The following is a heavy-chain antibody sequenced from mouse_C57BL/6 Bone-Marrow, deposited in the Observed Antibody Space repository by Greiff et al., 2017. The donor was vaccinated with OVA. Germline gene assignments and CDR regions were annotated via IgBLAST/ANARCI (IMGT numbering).Heavy chain of an antibody. D-gene: IGHD1-1*01. V-gene: IGHV1-61*01. CDR1: GYTFTSYW. J-gene: IGHJ4*01. CDR2: IYPSDSET. Sequence: QVQLQQPGAELVRPGSSVKLSCKASGYTFTSYWMDWVKQRPGQGLEWIGNIYPSDSETHYNQKFKDKATLTVDKSSSTAYMQLSSLTSEDSAVYYCARSEIYHGSSLYYAMDYWGQGTSVTVSS. CDR3: ARSEIYHGSSLYYAMDY.